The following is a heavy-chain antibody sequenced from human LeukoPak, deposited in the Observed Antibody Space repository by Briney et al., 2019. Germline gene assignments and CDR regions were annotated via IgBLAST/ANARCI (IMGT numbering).Heavy chain of an antibody. V-gene: IGHV3-7*01. CDR2: IKQDGSEK. Sequence: GGSLRLSCAASGFIFSNYWMSWVRQAPGKGLEWVANIKQDGSEKYYGDPVKGRFTISRDNAKNSLYLQMNSLRAGDTALYYCARLGGETTRFDSWGQGTLVTVSS. CDR1: GFIFSNYW. J-gene: IGHJ4*02. D-gene: IGHD3-16*01. CDR3: ARLGGETTRFDS.